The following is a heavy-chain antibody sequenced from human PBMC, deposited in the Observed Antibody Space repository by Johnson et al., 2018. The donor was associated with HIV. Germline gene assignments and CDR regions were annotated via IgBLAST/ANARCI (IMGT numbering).Heavy chain of an antibody. V-gene: IGHV3-30*02. D-gene: IGHD2-21*01. CDR2: IRYDGSNK. J-gene: IGHJ3*02. CDR1: GFTFSSYG. CDR3: AKDRVVIAAHDAFDI. Sequence: QVQLVESGGGVVQPGGSLRLSCAASGFTFSSYGMHWVRQAPGKGLEWVAFIRYDGSNKYYADSVKGRFTISRDNSKNTLYLQMNSLRAEDTAVYYCAKDRVVIAAHDAFDIRGRGTMVTVSS.